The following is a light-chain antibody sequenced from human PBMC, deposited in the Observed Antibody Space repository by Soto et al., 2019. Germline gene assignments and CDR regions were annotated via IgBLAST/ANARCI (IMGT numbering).Light chain of an antibody. CDR1: QSVSSY. J-gene: IGKJ5*01. Sequence: PGERATLSFAASQSVSSYLAWYQQKPGQAPRLLIYDASNRATGIPARFSGSGSGTDFTLTISSLEPEDFAVYYCQQRSDWPPITFGQGTRLEIK. V-gene: IGKV3-11*01. CDR3: QQRSDWPPIT. CDR2: DAS.